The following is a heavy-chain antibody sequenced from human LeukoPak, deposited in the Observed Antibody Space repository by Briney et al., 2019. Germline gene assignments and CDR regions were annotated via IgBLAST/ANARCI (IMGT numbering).Heavy chain of an antibody. CDR1: GYTFTGYY. CDR3: ARRGYCSGGSCLYYYYYMDV. CDR2: INPNSGGT. V-gene: IGHV1-2*02. J-gene: IGHJ6*03. Sequence: ASVKVSCKASGYTFTGYYMHWVRQAPGQGLEWMGWINPNSGGTNYAQKFQGRVTMTRDTSTSTAYMELSRLRSDDTAVYYCARRGYCSGGSCLYYYYYMDVWGKGTTVTISS. D-gene: IGHD2-15*01.